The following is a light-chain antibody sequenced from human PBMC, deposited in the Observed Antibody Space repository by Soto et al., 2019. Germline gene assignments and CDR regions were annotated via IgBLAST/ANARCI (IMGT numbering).Light chain of an antibody. CDR3: QQYGNLPRT. V-gene: IGKV1-5*03. CDR2: KAS. J-gene: IGKJ2*01. CDR1: QTISSW. Sequence: DIQMTQSPSTLSGSVGDRVTITCRASQTISSWLAWYQQKPGKAPKLLIYKASTLKSGVPSRFSGSGSGTDFTFTISSLQPEDIATYYCQQYGNLPRTFGQGTKLEIK.